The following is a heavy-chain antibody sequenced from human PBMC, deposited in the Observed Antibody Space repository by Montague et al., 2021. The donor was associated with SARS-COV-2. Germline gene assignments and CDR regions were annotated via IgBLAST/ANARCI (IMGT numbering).Heavy chain of an antibody. D-gene: IGHD1-1*01. CDR2: IQTSGTS. CDR1: GDSMTSGSYF. Sequence: TLSLTCTVSGDSMTSGSYFWTWIRQPAGKGLEWIGHIQTSGTSNYNPSLRGRITLSIDTSRSQFSLELRSVTAADTAVYYCARDRPESWKISPGLAGLFATVVHSSSGMDVWGQGTTVTVS. V-gene: IGHV4-61*09. CDR3: ARDRPESWKISPGLAGLFATVVHSSSGMDV. J-gene: IGHJ6*02.